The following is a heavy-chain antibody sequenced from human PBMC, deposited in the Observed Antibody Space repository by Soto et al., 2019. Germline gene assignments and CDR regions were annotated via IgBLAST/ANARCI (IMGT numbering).Heavy chain of an antibody. CDR3: ARETTYCTNGVCYSGMDV. CDR1: GGTFSSYA. D-gene: IGHD2-8*01. J-gene: IGHJ6*02. V-gene: IGHV1-69*13. Sequence: SVKVSCKASGGTFSSYAISWVRQAPGQGLEWMGGIIPIFGTANYAQKFQGRVTITADESTSTAYMELGSLRSEDTAVYYCARETTYCTNGVCYSGMDVWGQGTTVTVSS. CDR2: IIPIFGTA.